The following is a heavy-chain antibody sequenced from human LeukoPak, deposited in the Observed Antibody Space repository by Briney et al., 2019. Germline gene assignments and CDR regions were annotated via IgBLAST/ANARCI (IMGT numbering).Heavy chain of an antibody. CDR3: VREREKQWLF. Sequence: PSETLSLTCAVYGGPFSGYYWSWIRQPPGKGLEWIGEIKHSGSTNYNPSLKSRVTISVDTSKNQFSLKLNSVTAADTDVYYCVREREKQWLFWGQGTLVPVSS. D-gene: IGHD6-19*01. CDR1: GGPFSGYY. J-gene: IGHJ4*02. V-gene: IGHV4-34*01. CDR2: IKHSGST.